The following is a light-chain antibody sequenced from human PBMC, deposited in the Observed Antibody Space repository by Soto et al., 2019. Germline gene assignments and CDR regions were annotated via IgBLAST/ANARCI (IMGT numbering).Light chain of an antibody. J-gene: IGLJ1*01. V-gene: IGLV2-14*03. CDR3: SSYTSSSTYV. CDR1: SSDVGGYNH. Sequence: QPALAHPASVSGSHGQSITISCTETSSDVGGYNHVSWYQHHPGKAPKVIIYDVSNRPSGVSNRFSGSKSGNTASLTFPGLQAEDEADYYCSSYTSSSTYVFGTGTKVTVL. CDR2: DVS.